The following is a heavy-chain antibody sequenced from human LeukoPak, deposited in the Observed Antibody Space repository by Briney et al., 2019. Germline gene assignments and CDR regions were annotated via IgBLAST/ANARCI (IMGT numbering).Heavy chain of an antibody. CDR3: AKDIQEYSSGWYVDY. J-gene: IGHJ4*02. CDR1: GFTFSSYG. D-gene: IGHD6-19*01. CDR2: IWFDGSNK. V-gene: IGHV3-33*06. Sequence: GGSLRLSCAASGFTFSSYGMHWVRQAPGKGLEWVAVIWFDGSNKYYADSVKGRFTISRDNSKNTLYLQMNSLRAEDTAVYYCAKDIQEYSSGWYVDYWGQGTLVTVSS.